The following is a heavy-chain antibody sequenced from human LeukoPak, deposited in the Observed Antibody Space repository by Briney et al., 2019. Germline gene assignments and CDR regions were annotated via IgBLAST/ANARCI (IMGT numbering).Heavy chain of an antibody. CDR2: VYYNDAT. V-gene: IGHV4-30-4*01. Sequence: SETLSLTCTVSGDSINHGGYCWTWIRQRPGGGLEWIGYVYYNDATYYNPSLKSRLSMSVDRSKNQFSLKLNSVTATDTAVYYCARHYGPWGQGTLVTVSS. J-gene: IGHJ4*02. D-gene: IGHD3-16*01. CDR3: ARHYGP. CDR1: GDSINHGGYC.